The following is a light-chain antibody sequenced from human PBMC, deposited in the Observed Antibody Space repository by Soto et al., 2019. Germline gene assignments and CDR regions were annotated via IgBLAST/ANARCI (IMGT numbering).Light chain of an antibody. CDR1: QSVSSNF. Sequence: DIVLTQSPGTLSLSPGERATLSCRASQSVSSNFLAWYQQKPGQAPRLLIYGASSRATGIPARFSGSGSGTDFTLAISRLEPEDFAVYYCQQYGNSPRTFGQGTKLEIK. J-gene: IGKJ2*01. CDR2: GAS. V-gene: IGKV3-20*01. CDR3: QQYGNSPRT.